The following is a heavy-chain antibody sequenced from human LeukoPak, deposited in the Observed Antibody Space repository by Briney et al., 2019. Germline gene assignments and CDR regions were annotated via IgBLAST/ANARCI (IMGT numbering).Heavy chain of an antibody. V-gene: IGHV3-30-3*01. Sequence: PGGSLRLSCSASEFSFSNFAMYWVRQAPGKGLEWLAVISYDGSIRYHADPVKGRFTISRDNSNNTVHLQMNSLRPDDSALYYCAREDNPLWFDPWGQGTLVTVSS. CDR2: ISYDGSIR. CDR1: EFSFSNFA. J-gene: IGHJ5*02. D-gene: IGHD1-1*01. CDR3: AREDNPLWFDP.